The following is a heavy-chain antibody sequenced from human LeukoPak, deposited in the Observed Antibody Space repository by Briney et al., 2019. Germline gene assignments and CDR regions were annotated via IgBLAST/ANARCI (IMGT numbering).Heavy chain of an antibody. CDR1: GFTFDEYG. Sequence: GGSLRLSCAASGFTFDEYGMSWVRQAPGKGLEWVSSISWDGGSTAYADSVQGRFTISRDNAKNSLHLQMKSLRAEDTAFYYCARDSFSGSSLDYWGQGTLVTVSS. CDR2: ISWDGGST. CDR3: ARDSFSGSSLDY. D-gene: IGHD1-26*01. J-gene: IGHJ4*02. V-gene: IGHV3-20*04.